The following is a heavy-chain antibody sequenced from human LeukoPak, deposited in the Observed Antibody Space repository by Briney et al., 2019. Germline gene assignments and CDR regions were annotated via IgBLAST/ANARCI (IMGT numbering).Heavy chain of an antibody. D-gene: IGHD2-15*01. CDR2: ISYSGGP. CDR1: GDSISSYH. J-gene: IGHJ5*02. V-gene: IGHV4-59*01. Sequence: SETLSLTCTVSGDSISSYHWSWIRQPPGKGLEWIGYISYSGGPNYNPSHKSRVTISVDTSKNQFSLRLSSVTAADTAVYYCARDLRYCSGGSCYSDYFDPWGQGALVTVSS. CDR3: ARDLRYCSGGSCYSDYFDP.